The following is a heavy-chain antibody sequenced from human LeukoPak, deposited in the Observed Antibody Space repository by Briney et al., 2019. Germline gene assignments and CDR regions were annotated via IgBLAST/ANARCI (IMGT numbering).Heavy chain of an antibody. V-gene: IGHV4-4*07. D-gene: IGHD2-2*02. J-gene: IGHJ4*02. CDR2: IYTSGST. Sequence: PSETLSLTCTVSGGSISSYYWSWIRQPAGKGLEWIGRIYTSGSTNYNPSLKSRVTMSVDTSKNQFSLKLSSVTAADMAVYYCATHKYTTASLHWGQGTLVTVSS. CDR3: ATHKYTTASLH. CDR1: GGSISSYY.